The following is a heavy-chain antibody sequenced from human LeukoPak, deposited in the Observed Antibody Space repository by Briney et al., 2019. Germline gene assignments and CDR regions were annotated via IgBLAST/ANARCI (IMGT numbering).Heavy chain of an antibody. J-gene: IGHJ5*02. Sequence: GGSLRLSCAASGFTFSSYSMNWVRQAPGKGLEWVSYISSSSSTIYYADSVKGRFTISRDNAKNSLYLQMNSLRAEDTAVYYCVKESELLCGGWFDPWGQGTLVTVSS. V-gene: IGHV3-48*01. CDR2: ISSSSSTI. D-gene: IGHD2-2*01. CDR3: VKESELLCGGWFDP. CDR1: GFTFSSYS.